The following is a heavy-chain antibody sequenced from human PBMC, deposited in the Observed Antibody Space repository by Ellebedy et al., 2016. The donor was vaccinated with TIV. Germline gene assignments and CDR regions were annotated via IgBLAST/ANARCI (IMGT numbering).Heavy chain of an antibody. V-gene: IGHV3-7*01. CDR3: ARRASYGDYAVQVNPWFDP. Sequence: PGGSLRLSCAASGFNFRSYWMTWVRQAPGKGLEWVAKIRQEGDEIYYVESVKGRFTISRDNAKNSLFLQMNSLRVEDTDLYYCARRASYGDYAVQVNPWFDPWGQGTLVTVSS. J-gene: IGHJ5*02. CDR2: IRQEGDEI. D-gene: IGHD4-17*01. CDR1: GFNFRSYW.